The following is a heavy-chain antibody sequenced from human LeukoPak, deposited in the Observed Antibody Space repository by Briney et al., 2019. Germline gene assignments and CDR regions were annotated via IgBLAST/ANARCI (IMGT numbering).Heavy chain of an antibody. J-gene: IGHJ4*02. CDR1: GFTFSSYG. V-gene: IGHV3-7*05. Sequence: PGRSLRLSCAASGFTFSSYGMHWVRQAPGKGPEWVANIKPDGSDQYYVDSVKGRFTISRDNAKNSLSLQMNSLRAEDTAMYYCASQNFVNWGQGTLVTVSS. CDR2: IKPDGSDQ. CDR3: ASQNFVN. D-gene: IGHD1-7*01.